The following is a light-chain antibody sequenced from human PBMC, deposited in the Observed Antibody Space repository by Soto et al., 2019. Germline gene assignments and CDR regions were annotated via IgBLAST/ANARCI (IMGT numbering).Light chain of an antibody. CDR1: SSDVGGYDY. J-gene: IGLJ1*01. V-gene: IGLV2-14*01. CDR3: SSHTSGSTRV. Sequence: QSALTQPASVSGSPGQSIAISCTGTSSDVGGYDYVSWYQQQPDKGPKLMIYEVTKRPSGVSNRFSGSKSGNTASLTISGLQAEDEADYYCSSHTSGSTRVFGTGTKLTVL. CDR2: EVT.